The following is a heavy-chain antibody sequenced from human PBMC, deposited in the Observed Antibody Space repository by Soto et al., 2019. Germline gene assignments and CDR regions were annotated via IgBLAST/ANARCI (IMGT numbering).Heavy chain of an antibody. J-gene: IGHJ6*03. D-gene: IGHD6-13*01. Sequence: EAQLVESGGGLVQPGGSLRLSCAASGFTFSNYEMHWVRQAQGKGLEYVSGISNNGAHTDYAKSVKGRFTISSDNSENSLYIQKGSLRAEDMALYYCARRGYGSRWPNVYMDVWGKETTVTVSS. CDR2: ISNNGAHT. CDR3: ARRGYGSRWPNVYMDV. CDR1: GFTFSNYE. V-gene: IGHV3-64*01.